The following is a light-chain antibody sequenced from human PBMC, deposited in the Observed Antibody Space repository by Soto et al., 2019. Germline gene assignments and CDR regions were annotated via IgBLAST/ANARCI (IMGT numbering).Light chain of an antibody. Sequence: QSALTQPASVSGSPGQSITISCIGTSSDVGGSNLVSWYQQYPGKAPKLMIYEVSNRPSGVSYRFSGSKSGNTASLTISGLQAEDEADYYCTSYARSSTSYVFGTGTKLTVL. CDR2: EVS. J-gene: IGLJ1*01. CDR1: SSDVGGSNL. V-gene: IGLV2-14*01. CDR3: TSYARSSTSYV.